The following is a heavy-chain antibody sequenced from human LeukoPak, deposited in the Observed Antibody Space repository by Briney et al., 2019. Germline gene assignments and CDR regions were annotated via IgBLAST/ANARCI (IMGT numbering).Heavy chain of an antibody. CDR1: AFTLGDFY. V-gene: IGHV3-11*01. CDR3: ACDFRYLGHDF. J-gene: IGHJ4*02. CDR2: ISNVGLTT. Sequence: KSGGSLRLSCTASAFTLGDFYMSWIRQAPGKGLEWIAYISNVGLTTYYAESVKGRFTISRDNAKNSLYLQMNSLRAEDTAVYYCACDFRYLGHDFRGQGTLVTVSS. D-gene: IGHD2-21*02.